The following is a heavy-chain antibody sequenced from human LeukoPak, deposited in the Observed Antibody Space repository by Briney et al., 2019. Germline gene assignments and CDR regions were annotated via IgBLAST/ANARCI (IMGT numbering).Heavy chain of an antibody. Sequence: GGSLRLSCVASGFKFNNYWMNWVRQAPGKGLEWVANIKQDSSEEHYVDSVRGRFTISRDNAKNSLYLQMNSLRVENTAVYYCAKGDNGALHFWGRGTMVTVSS. V-gene: IGHV3-7*01. CDR3: AKGDNGALHF. CDR2: IKQDSSEE. CDR1: GFKFNNYW. D-gene: IGHD2-8*01. J-gene: IGHJ3*01.